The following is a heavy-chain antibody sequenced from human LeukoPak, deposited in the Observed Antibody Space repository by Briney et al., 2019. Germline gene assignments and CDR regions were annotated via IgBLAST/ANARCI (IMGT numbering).Heavy chain of an antibody. CDR1: GFTFSSYA. D-gene: IGHD6-19*01. CDR3: AREIVSAVAGNFDY. Sequence: PGGSLRLSCAASGFTFSSYAMSWVRQAPGKGLEWVSAISGSGGSTYYADSVKGRFTISRDNAKNSLYLDMNSLRAEDTAVYYCAREIVSAVAGNFDYWGQGTLVTVSS. CDR2: ISGSGGST. J-gene: IGHJ4*02. V-gene: IGHV3-23*01.